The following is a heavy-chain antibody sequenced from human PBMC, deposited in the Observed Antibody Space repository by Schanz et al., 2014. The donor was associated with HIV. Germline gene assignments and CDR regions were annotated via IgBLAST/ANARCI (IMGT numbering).Heavy chain of an antibody. Sequence: EVQLVESGGGLVKPGRSLRLSCTGSGFTFGDYPMSWFRQAPGKGLGWVSSISESGGRSYYADSVNGRFTISRDNSKNTLYLQMTTLRIDDTAVYYCAKPEYDSRGNSQSHFDYWGQGTLVTVSS. J-gene: IGHJ4*02. CDR2: ISESGGRS. CDR3: AKPEYDSRGNSQSHFDY. CDR1: GFTFGDYP. V-gene: IGHV3-23*04. D-gene: IGHD3-22*01.